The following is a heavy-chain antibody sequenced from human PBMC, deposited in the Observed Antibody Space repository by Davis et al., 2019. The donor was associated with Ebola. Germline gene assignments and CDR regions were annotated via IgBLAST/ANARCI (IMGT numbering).Heavy chain of an antibody. CDR2: ISSHGDYI. V-gene: IGHV3-21*01. CDR3: ARDRDYYDSSAYHPRGWFDL. Sequence: GESLKISCAASEFPFTTYSMNWVRQAPGKGLEWVSSISSHGDYIYYADSVKGRFTISRDNAKNSLYLQMNSLRVEDTAVYYCARDRDYYDSSAYHPRGWFDLWGQGTLVTVSS. CDR1: EFPFTTYS. J-gene: IGHJ5*02. D-gene: IGHD3-22*01.